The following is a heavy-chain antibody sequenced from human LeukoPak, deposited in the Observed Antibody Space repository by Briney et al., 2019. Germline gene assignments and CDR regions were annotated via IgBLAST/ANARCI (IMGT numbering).Heavy chain of an antibody. J-gene: IGHJ5*02. CDR3: ARDGAPYCSGGSCYNRFDP. CDR1: GFTFSSYS. V-gene: IGHV3-21*01. Sequence: GGXLRLSCAASGFTFSSYSMNWVRQAPGKGLEWVSSISSSSSYIYYADSVKGRFTISRDNAKNSLYLQINSLRAEDTAVYYCARDGAPYCSGGSCYNRFDPWGQGTLVTVSS. D-gene: IGHD2-15*01. CDR2: ISSSSSYI.